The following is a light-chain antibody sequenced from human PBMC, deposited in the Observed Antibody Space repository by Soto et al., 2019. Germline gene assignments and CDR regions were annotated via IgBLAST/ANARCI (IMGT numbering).Light chain of an antibody. CDR3: SSYTSSSTLDV. J-gene: IGLJ1*01. Sequence: QSALTQPASVSGSPGQSITISCTGTSSDVGGYNYVSWYQQHPGKAPKLMIYDVSNRPSGVSNRFSGSKSGNTASLTISGLQAEDEADYYCSSYTSSSTLDVFGTGTKVTVI. CDR1: SSDVGGYNY. CDR2: DVS. V-gene: IGLV2-14*01.